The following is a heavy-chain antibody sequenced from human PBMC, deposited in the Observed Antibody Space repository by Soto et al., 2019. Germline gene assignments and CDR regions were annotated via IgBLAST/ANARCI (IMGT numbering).Heavy chain of an antibody. Sequence: GESLKISCKGFGYSFSNHWIGWVGQMPGKGLEWMGIIDLSNSGTRYSPSFQGQVAISADKSISTVYLQWSSLKASDTAMYYCARRTSTSGWRHYFDYWGQGTRVTVSS. CDR3: ARRTSTSGWRHYFDY. V-gene: IGHV5-51*01. D-gene: IGHD6-19*01. J-gene: IGHJ4*02. CDR1: GYSFSNHW. CDR2: IDLSNSGT.